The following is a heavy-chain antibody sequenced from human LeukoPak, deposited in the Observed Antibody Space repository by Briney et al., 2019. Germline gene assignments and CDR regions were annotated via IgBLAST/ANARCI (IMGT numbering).Heavy chain of an antibody. V-gene: IGHV3-23*01. J-gene: IGHJ4*02. CDR2: ISGSGGST. CDR3: AKVGDWPYCSSTSCYKYYFDY. Sequence: GGSLRLSCAASGFTFSSYAMSWVRQAPGKGLEWVSAISGSGGSTYYADSVKGRFTISRDNSKNTLYLQMNSLRAEDTAVYYCAKVGDWPYCSSTSCYKYYFDYRGQGTLVTVSS. CDR1: GFTFSSYA. D-gene: IGHD2-2*02.